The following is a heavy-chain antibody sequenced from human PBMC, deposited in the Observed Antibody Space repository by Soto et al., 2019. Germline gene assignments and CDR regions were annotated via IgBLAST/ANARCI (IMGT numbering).Heavy chain of an antibody. CDR2: IIPIFGTA. CDR1: GGTFSGYA. V-gene: IGHV1-69*13. D-gene: IGHD3-22*01. J-gene: IGHJ6*02. CDR3: ARALYYDSSGYGLYYYYYGMDV. Sequence: GASVKVSCKASGGTFSGYAISWVRQAPGQGLEWMGGIIPIFGTANYAQKFQGRVTITADESTSTAYMELSSLRSEDTAVYYCARALYYDSSGYGLYYYYYGMDVWGQGTTVTVSS.